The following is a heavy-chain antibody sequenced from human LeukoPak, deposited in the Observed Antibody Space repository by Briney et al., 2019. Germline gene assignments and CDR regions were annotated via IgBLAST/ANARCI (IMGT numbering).Heavy chain of an antibody. CDR1: GFTFSTYA. D-gene: IGHD1-1*01. CDR3: TRGRYPFDY. J-gene: IGHJ4*02. V-gene: IGHV3-23*01. Sequence: GGSLRLSCAASGFTFSTYAMSWVRQAPEKGLEWVSGISGSGGSTYNADSVKGRFSISRDNSKNTLYLQMNSLRVEDTAVYYCTRGRYPFDYWGQGTLVTVSS. CDR2: ISGSGGST.